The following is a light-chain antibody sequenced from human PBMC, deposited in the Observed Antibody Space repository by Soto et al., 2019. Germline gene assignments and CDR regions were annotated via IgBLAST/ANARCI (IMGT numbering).Light chain of an antibody. CDR3: PKCNSALGT. V-gene: IGKV1-27*01. CDR2: DAS. Sequence: DIQMTQSPSSLSASVVDRVTITCRASQGISNYLAWYQQKPGKVPKLLIYDASTLQSGVPSRFSGRGSGTDCTLTITSLQHEDVATYYCPKCNSALGTFGQGTKVEIK. CDR1: QGISNY. J-gene: IGKJ1*01.